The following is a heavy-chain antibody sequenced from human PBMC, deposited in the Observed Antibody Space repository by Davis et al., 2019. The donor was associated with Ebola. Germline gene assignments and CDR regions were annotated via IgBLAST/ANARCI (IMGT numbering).Heavy chain of an antibody. Sequence: GESLKISCQGSGYSFTNYWIAWVRQMPGKGPEWMGVIYSGDSDTRYSPSFEGQVTISSDKSISTAYLQWSSLKASDTAMYYCARAHIVVVTGNDYWGQGTLVTVSS. CDR3: ARAHIVVVTGNDY. CDR2: IYSGDSDT. CDR1: GYSFTNYW. V-gene: IGHV5-51*01. D-gene: IGHD2-21*02. J-gene: IGHJ4*02.